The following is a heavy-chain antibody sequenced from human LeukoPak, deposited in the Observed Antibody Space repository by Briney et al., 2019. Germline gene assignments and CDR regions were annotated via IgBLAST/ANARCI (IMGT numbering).Heavy chain of an antibody. V-gene: IGHV1-69*04. Sequence: SVKVSCKASGGTFSSYAISWVRQAPGQGLEWMGRIIPILGIANYAQKFQGRVTITADKSTSTAYMELSSLRSEDTAVYYCATIEPNYYDSSGYYNSWGQGTLVTVSS. J-gene: IGHJ4*02. CDR2: IIPILGIA. CDR3: ATIEPNYYDSSGYYNS. D-gene: IGHD3-22*01. CDR1: GGTFSSYA.